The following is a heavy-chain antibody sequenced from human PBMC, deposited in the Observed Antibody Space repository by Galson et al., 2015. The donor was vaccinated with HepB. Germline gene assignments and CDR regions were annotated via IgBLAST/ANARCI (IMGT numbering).Heavy chain of an antibody. D-gene: IGHD6-19*01. CDR1: GYSLTELS. CDR3: TTSRGLPAGTDS. J-gene: IGHJ4*02. CDR2: FDPEDGET. Sequence: SVKVSCKVSGYSLTELSILWVRQSPTRGLEWMGTFDPEDGETISTQSFQGRLTLTGDTSSDTAYMDLSSLRSDDTAVYYCTTSRGLPAGTDSWGLGTLVIVSS. V-gene: IGHV1-24*01.